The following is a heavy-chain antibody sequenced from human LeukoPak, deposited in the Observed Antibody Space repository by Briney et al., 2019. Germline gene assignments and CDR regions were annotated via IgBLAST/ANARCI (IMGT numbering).Heavy chain of an antibody. CDR2: INHSGST. D-gene: IGHD3-22*01. CDR3: ARVTGYIVEDYFDY. CDR1: GGSISSSSYY. Sequence: SETLFLTCTVSGGSISSSSYYWGWIRQPPGKGLEWIGEINHSGSTNYNPSLKSRVTISVDTSKNQFSLRLSSVTAADTAVYYCARVTGYIVEDYFDYWGQGTLVTVSS. J-gene: IGHJ4*02. V-gene: IGHV4-39*07.